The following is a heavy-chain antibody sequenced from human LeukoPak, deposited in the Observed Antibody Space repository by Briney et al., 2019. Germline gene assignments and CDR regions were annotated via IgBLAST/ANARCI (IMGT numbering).Heavy chain of an antibody. CDR1: GFTFSNYN. CDR3: AKVTKSYCSGGSCNLDY. CDR2: IGSSGTST. V-gene: IGHV3-23*01. D-gene: IGHD2-15*01. J-gene: IGHJ4*02. Sequence: PGGSLRLSCAASGFTFSNYNMNWVRQAPGKGLEWVSAIGSSGTSTYYADSVKGRFTISRDNSKNTLYLQMNSLRAEDTAVYYCAKVTKSYCSGGSCNLDYWGQGTLVTVSS.